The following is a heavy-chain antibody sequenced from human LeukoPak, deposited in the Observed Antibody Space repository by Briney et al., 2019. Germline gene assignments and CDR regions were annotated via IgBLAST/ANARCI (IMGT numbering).Heavy chain of an antibody. J-gene: IGHJ3*02. CDR1: GYTFTSYD. V-gene: IGHV1-8*01. CDR2: MNPNSGNT. CDR3: ARGIIVGATQNDAFDI. Sequence: ASLKVSCKTSGYTFTSYDINWLRQAPGQGLEWMGWMNPNSGNTGYAQKFQGRITMTRNTSISTAYMELSSLRSEDTAVYYCARGIIVGATQNDAFDIWGQATMVTVSS. D-gene: IGHD1-26*01.